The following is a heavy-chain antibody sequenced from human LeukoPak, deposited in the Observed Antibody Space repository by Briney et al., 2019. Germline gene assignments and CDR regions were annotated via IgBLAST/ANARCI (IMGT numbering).Heavy chain of an antibody. CDR3: AKDRGDLSLDY. D-gene: IGHD2-21*02. CDR2: IRGSGDTT. V-gene: IGHV3-23*01. J-gene: IGHJ4*02. CDR1: GFTFSSYA. Sequence: PGGSLRLSCAASGFTFSSYAMSWVRQAPGQGLEWVSTIRGSGDTTYYADSVKGRFTISRDYSKNTLYLQMNSLRAEDTAVFYCAKDRGDLSLDYWGQGTLVTVSS.